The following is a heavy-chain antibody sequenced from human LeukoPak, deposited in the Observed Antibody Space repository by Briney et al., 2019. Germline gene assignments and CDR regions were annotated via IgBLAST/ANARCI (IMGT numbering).Heavy chain of an antibody. V-gene: IGHV1-69*05. CDR1: GGTLSSYA. Sequence: GASVKVSCTASGGTLSSYAISWVRQAPGQGLEWMGGIIPIFGTANYAQKFQGRVTMTRDMSTSTVYMELSSLRSEDTAVYYCARDGGKDDSSGYFGYWGQGTLVTVSS. CDR2: IIPIFGTA. D-gene: IGHD3-22*01. CDR3: ARDGGKDDSSGYFGY. J-gene: IGHJ4*02.